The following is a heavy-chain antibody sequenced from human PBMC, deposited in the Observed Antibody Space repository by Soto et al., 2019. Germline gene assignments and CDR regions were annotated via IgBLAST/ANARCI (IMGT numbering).Heavy chain of an antibody. CDR3: ARVGATMARGNGMDV. V-gene: IGHV4-59*01. D-gene: IGHD3-10*01. CDR1: GGSISNYY. CDR2: IYSAGSA. J-gene: IGHJ6*02. Sequence: QVQLQESGPGLVKPSETLSLTCTVSGGSISNYYWSWIRQPPGKGLEWIGYIYSAGSANYNPSLQSRVFISVDTSKNQFSLKLGSVTAADTAVYYCARVGATMARGNGMDVWGQGTTAIVSS.